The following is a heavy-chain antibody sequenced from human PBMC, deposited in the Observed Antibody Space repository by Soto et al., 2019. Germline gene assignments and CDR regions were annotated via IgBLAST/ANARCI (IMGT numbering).Heavy chain of an antibody. CDR1: GGSISSGGYY. V-gene: IGHV4-31*03. J-gene: IGHJ4*02. Sequence: SETLSLTCTVSGGSISSGGYYWSWIRQHPGKGLEWIGYIYYSGSTYYNPSLKSRVTISVDTSKNQFSLRLSSVTAADTAVYYCARSQPDILTGYPVLAYLDYWGQGTLVTVSS. D-gene: IGHD3-9*01. CDR2: IYYSGST. CDR3: ARSQPDILTGYPVLAYLDY.